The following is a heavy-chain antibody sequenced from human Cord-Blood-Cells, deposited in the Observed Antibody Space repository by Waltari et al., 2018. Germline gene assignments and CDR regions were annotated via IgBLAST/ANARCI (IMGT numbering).Heavy chain of an antibody. CDR3: ARVVLGAFGGYDFDY. Sequence: QVQLVQSGAEVKKPGSSVKVSCKASGGTFSSYAISWVRQAPGQGLEWMGGISPSFGPANYARKVQGRVTITADESTSTDYMELSSLRSEDTSVYYCARVVLGAFGGYDFDYWGQETLVTVSS. V-gene: IGHV1-69*01. CDR1: GGTFSSYA. J-gene: IGHJ4*02. CDR2: ISPSFGPA. D-gene: IGHD5-12*01.